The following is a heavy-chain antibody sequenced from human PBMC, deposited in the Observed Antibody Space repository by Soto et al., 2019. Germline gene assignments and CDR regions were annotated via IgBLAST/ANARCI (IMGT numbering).Heavy chain of an antibody. V-gene: IGHV4-34*01. CDR2: INHSGST. CDR1: GFTFSSYA. J-gene: IGHJ4*02. CDR3: ASSTSNYYDSSGYYGD. D-gene: IGHD3-22*01. Sequence: GSLRLSCAASGFTFSSYAMSWVRQAPGKGLEWIGEINHSGSTNYNPSLKSRVTISVDTSKNQFSLKLSSVTAADTAVYYCASSTSNYYDSSGYYGDWGQGTLVTVSS.